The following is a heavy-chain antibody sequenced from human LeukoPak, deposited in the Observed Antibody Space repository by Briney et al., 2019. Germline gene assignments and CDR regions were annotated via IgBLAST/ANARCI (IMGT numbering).Heavy chain of an antibody. CDR3: ASQRFLEWLFDY. Sequence: SVKVSCKASGGTFSSYAISWVRRAPGQGLEWMGGIIPIFGTANYAQKFQGRVTITTDESTSTAYMELSSLRSEDTAVYYCASQRFLEWLFDYWGQGTLVTVSS. D-gene: IGHD3-3*01. J-gene: IGHJ4*02. V-gene: IGHV1-69*05. CDR1: GGTFSSYA. CDR2: IIPIFGTA.